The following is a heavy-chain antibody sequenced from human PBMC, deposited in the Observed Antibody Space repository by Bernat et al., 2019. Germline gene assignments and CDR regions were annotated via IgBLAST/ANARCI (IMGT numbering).Heavy chain of an antibody. J-gene: IGHJ4*02. CDR2: INHSGST. D-gene: IGHD6-13*01. Sequence: QVQLQQWGAGLLKPSETLSLTCAVYGGSFSGYHWSWIRQPPGKGLEWIGEINHSGSTNYNPSLKSRVTISVDTSKNQFSLKLSSVTAADTAVYYCARGRAWYSSSWYNYWGQGTLVTVSS. V-gene: IGHV4-34*01. CDR3: ARGRAWYSSSWYNY. CDR1: GGSFSGYH.